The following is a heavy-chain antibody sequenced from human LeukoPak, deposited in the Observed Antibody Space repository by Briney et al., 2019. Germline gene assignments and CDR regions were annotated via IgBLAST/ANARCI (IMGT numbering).Heavy chain of an antibody. CDR2: IWYDGSNK. V-gene: IGHV3-33*08. CDR1: GFIFDNSW. D-gene: IGHD2/OR15-2a*01. J-gene: IGHJ4*02. CDR3: AREGPRGNSQFDY. Sequence: PGGSLRLSCEASGFIFDNSWMTWVRQAPGKGLEWVALIWYDGSNKYYADSVKGRLTISRDNSKNTLYLQMNSLRAEDTAVYYCAREGPRGNSQFDYWGQGTLVTVSS.